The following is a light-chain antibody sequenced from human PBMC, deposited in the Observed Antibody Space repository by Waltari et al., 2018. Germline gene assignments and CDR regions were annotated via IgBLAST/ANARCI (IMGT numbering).Light chain of an antibody. V-gene: IGLV2-23*02. CDR2: KVS. Sequence: SALTQPASVSGSPGQSITISCTGTRSDVGSYNFVSCYQQHPDKAPKLIIYKVSERPSGVSNRFSGSKSDNTASLTISGLQAEDEAHYYCCSYTDGNTLVFGGGTKLTVL. CDR1: RSDVGSYNF. J-gene: IGLJ2*01. CDR3: CSYTDGNTLV.